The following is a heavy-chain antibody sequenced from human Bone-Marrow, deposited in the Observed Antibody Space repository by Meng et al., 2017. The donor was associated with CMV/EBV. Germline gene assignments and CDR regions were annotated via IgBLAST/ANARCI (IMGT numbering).Heavy chain of an antibody. Sequence: ASVKVSCKASGYTFTSYDINWVRQATGQGLEWMGWMNPNSGNTGYAQKFQGRVTMTRNTSISTAYMELSSLRSEDTAVYYCARGRGRPTIFGVGREYYFDYWGQGTLVTRLL. D-gene: IGHD3-3*01. J-gene: IGHJ4*02. CDR3: ARGRGRPTIFGVGREYYFDY. V-gene: IGHV1-8*01. CDR2: MNPNSGNT. CDR1: GYTFTSYD.